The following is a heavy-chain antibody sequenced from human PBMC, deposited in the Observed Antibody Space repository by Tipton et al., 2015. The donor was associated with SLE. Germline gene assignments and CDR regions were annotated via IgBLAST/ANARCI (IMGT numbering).Heavy chain of an antibody. CDR1: GFTFSKYA. D-gene: IGHD3-3*01. CDR3: ARSPVDYWNGYSA. Sequence: SLRLSCAASGFTFSKYAMCWVRQAPGTGLAWVSAITGSGDRTYYIDSVKGRFTISRDNSKNSLYLQMNGLRAEDTAVYYCARSPVDYWNGYSAWGQGTLVAVSS. V-gene: IGHV3-23*01. CDR2: ITGSGDRT. J-gene: IGHJ4*02.